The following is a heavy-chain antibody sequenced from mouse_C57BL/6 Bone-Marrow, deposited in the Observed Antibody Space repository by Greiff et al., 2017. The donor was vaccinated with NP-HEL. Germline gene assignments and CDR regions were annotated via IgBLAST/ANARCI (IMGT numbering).Heavy chain of an antibody. J-gene: IGHJ1*03. Sequence: QVQLQQPGAELVKPGASVKLSCKASGYTFTSYWMHWVKQRPGRGLEWIGRIDPNSGGTKYNEKFKSKATLTADKSSSTAYMQLSSLTSEDSAVYFCARSHYYGSSYWYFDVWGTGTTVTVSS. CDR2: IDPNSGGT. CDR3: ARSHYYGSSYWYFDV. V-gene: IGHV1-62-3*01. D-gene: IGHD1-1*01. CDR1: GYTFTSYW.